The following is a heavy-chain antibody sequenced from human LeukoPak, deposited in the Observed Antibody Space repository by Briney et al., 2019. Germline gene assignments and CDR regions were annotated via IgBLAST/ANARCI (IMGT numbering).Heavy chain of an antibody. CDR1: GFTFSSYG. CDR2: IRSVGSNK. J-gene: IGHJ5*02. Sequence: GGSLSLSCPASGFTFSSYGMHWVRQPPCKRLDWVAFIRSVGSNKYYADSVNDRFTLSRDNSKHTLYLKINSLPAEHTHVYYCAKEHMYGRYCSGGSCSGWFDPWGQGTLVTVSS. V-gene: IGHV3-30*02. CDR3: AKEHMYGRYCSGGSCSGWFDP. D-gene: IGHD2-15*01.